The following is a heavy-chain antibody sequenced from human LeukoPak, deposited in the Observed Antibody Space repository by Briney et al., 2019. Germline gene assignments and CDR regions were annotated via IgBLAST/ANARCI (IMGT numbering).Heavy chain of an antibody. CDR2: ISYDGSNK. J-gene: IGHJ4*02. CDR1: GFTFSSYG. D-gene: IGHD6-19*01. CDR3: AKALYSSGWYGGYYFDY. Sequence: GGSLRLSCAAAGFTFSSYGMHWVRQAPGKGLEWVAVISYDGSNKYYAASVKGRFTISRDNSKNTLYLQMHSLRAEDTAVYHCAKALYSSGWYGGYYFDYWGQGTLVTVSS. V-gene: IGHV3-30*18.